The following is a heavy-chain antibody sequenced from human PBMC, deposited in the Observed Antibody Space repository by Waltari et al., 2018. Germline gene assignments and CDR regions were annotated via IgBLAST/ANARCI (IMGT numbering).Heavy chain of an antibody. J-gene: IGHJ3*02. CDR1: GFTFSSYS. CDR2: ISSSSSTI. D-gene: IGHD4-17*01. CDR3: ARDSGDDYGDYDAFDI. V-gene: IGHV3-48*04. Sequence: EVQLVESGGGLVQPGGSLRLSCAASGFTFSSYSMNWVRQAPGKGLEWFSYISSSSSTIYYADSVKGRFTISRDNAKNSLYLQMNSLRAEDTAVYYCARDSGDDYGDYDAFDIWGQGTMVTVSS.